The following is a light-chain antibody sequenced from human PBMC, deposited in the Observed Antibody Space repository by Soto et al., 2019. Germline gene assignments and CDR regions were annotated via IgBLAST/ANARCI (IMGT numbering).Light chain of an antibody. CDR3: HQYDDGPYT. CDR2: GAS. CDR1: QSVSSN. V-gene: IGKV3-15*01. J-gene: IGKJ2*01. Sequence: ETVMTQSPANLSVSPGERATLSCRASQSVSSNVAWYQQIPGQTPRLLIYGASTRATGIPVRFSGSGSGTEFTLTISSLQSEDFAVYYCHQYDDGPYTFGQGTKVDIK.